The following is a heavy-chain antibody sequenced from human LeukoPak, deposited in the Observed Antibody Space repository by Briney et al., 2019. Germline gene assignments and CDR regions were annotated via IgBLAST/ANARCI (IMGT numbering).Heavy chain of an antibody. CDR1: GFTFSSYE. V-gene: IGHV3-21*01. D-gene: IGHD3-3*01. J-gene: IGHJ4*02. CDR2: ISSSSYI. CDR3: ARDLFWSGYIY. Sequence: GGSLRLSCAASGFTFSSYEMNWVRQAPGKGLEWVSSISSSSYIYYADSVKGRFTISRDNAKNSLYLQMNSLRAEDTAVYYCARDLFWSGYIYWGQGTLVTVSS.